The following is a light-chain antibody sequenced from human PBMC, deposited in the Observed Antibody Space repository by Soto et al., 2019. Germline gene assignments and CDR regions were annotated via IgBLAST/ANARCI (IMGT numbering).Light chain of an antibody. Sequence: QSVLTQPPSASGTHGQRVAISCSGGSSDIGSNPVNWYLHLPGAAPKLLIYRDNQRPSGVPDRFSGSKSGTSASLTISGLQSEDEADYFCSAWDDSIYGPVFGGGTNVTVL. J-gene: IGLJ2*01. CDR1: SSDIGSNP. V-gene: IGLV1-44*01. CDR3: SAWDDSIYGPV. CDR2: RDN.